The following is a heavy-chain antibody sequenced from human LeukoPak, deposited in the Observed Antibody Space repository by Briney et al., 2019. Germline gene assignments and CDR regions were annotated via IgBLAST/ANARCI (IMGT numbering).Heavy chain of an antibody. CDR3: AKGGEEWELSYFDY. J-gene: IGHJ4*02. D-gene: IGHD1-26*01. Sequence: QTGGSLRLSCAASGFTFSSYAMSWVRQAPGKGLEWVSAISGSGGSTYYADSVKGRFTISRDNSKNTLYLQMNSLRAEDTAVYYCAKGGEEWELSYFDYWGQGTLVTVSS. V-gene: IGHV3-23*01. CDR1: GFTFSSYA. CDR2: ISGSGGST.